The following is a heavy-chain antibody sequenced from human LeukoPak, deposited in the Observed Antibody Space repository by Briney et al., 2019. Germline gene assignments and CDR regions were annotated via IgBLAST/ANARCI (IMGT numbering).Heavy chain of an antibody. J-gene: IGHJ6*03. CDR2: ISSSSTTI. CDR1: GFTFSDYY. V-gene: IGHV3-11*01. CDR3: ARVVRVRVEYSSLGFYYYMDV. Sequence: GGSLRLSCAASGFTFSDYYMSWIRQAPGKGLEWVSYISSSSTTIYYADSVKGRFTISRDNSKNTLYLQMNSLRAEDTAVYYCARVVRVRVEYSSLGFYYYMDVWGKGTTVTVSS. D-gene: IGHD6-6*01.